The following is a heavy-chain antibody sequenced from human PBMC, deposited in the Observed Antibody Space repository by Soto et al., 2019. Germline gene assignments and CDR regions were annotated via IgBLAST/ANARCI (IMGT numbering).Heavy chain of an antibody. CDR1: AYSFTNNW. Sequence: GESLKISCKVSAYSFTNNWIGWVRQMPGKGLEWMGSIYPGDSDTTYSPSFQGQVTISADRSIDTAYLQWSSLKASDTAMYYCARVSLFCTNGVCQFDYWGSGTQVTVSS. D-gene: IGHD2-8*01. CDR3: ARVSLFCTNGVCQFDY. CDR2: IYPGDSDT. V-gene: IGHV5-51*01. J-gene: IGHJ4*01.